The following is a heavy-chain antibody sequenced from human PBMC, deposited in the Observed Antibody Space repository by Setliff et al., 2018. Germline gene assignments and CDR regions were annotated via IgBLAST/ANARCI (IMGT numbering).Heavy chain of an antibody. J-gene: IGHJ4*02. V-gene: IGHV1-18*01. CDR2: MSPVYGIA. CDR1: GYAFITFG. D-gene: IGHD1-26*01. CDR3: AGDRSLGATRRLAY. Sequence: GASVKVSCKTSGYAFITFGMSWVRQAPGQGLEWMGWMSPVYGIAKYARKFQGRVTVTTDTSTGTGYMELRSLKSDDSAVYYCAGDRSLGATRRLAYWGQGTLVTVSS.